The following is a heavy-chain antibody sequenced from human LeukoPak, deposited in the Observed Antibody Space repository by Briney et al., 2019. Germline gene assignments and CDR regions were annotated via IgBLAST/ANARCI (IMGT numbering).Heavy chain of an antibody. CDR1: GGSISSYY. CDR3: ARDYYGSGSLGD. D-gene: IGHD3-10*01. Sequence: SETLSLTCTVSGGSISSYYWSWIRQPPGKELEWIGYIYYSGSTNYNPSLKSRVTISVDTSKNQFSLKLSSVTAADTAVYYCARDYYGSGSLGDWGQGTLVTVSS. J-gene: IGHJ4*02. V-gene: IGHV4-59*12. CDR2: IYYSGST.